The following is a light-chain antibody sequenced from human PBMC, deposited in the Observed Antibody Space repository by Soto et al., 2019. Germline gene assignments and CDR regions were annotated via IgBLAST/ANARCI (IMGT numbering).Light chain of an antibody. Sequence: QSALTQPASVSGSPGQSITISCTGTSSDVGGYNYVSWYQQHPGKAPKLMIYDVSARPSGVSNRFSGSKSGNTASLTISGLQAEDEADYYCNSYTSNNTQVFGTGTKVTVL. CDR2: DVS. CDR3: NSYTSNNTQV. J-gene: IGLJ1*01. V-gene: IGLV2-14*01. CDR1: SSDVGGYNY.